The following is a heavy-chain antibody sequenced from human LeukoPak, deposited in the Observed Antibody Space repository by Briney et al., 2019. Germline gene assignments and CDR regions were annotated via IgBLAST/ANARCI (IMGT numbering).Heavy chain of an antibody. J-gene: IGHJ4*02. CDR3: AREISGYDDYYFDY. CDR1: GFTFSSYA. CDR2: ISHDGSNK. Sequence: PGGSLRLSCAASGFTFSSYAMHWVRQAPGKGLEWVAVISHDGSNKYYADSVKGRFTISRDNSKNTLYLQMNSLRAEDTAVYYCAREISGYDDYYFDYWGQGTLVTVSS. D-gene: IGHD5-12*01. V-gene: IGHV3-30*04.